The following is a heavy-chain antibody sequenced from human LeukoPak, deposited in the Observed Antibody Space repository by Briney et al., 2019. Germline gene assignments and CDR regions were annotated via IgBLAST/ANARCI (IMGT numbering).Heavy chain of an antibody. D-gene: IGHD6-25*01. CDR2: ISGSGGST. J-gene: IGHJ4*02. V-gene: IGHV3-23*01. CDR1: GFTFSSYS. Sequence: GGSLRLSCAASGFTFSSYSMNWVRQAPGKGLEWVSAISGSGGSTNYADSVKGRFTISRDNSKDTAYLQMNSLRVEDTAVYYCAKEIGAAVYFDYWSQGTLVTVSS. CDR3: AKEIGAAVYFDY.